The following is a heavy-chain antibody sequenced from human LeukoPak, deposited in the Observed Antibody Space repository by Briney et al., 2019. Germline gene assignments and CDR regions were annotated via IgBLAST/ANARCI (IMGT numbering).Heavy chain of an antibody. J-gene: IGHJ4*02. Sequence: ASVKVSCKVSGYTLTELSMHWVRQAPGKGLEWMGGFNPEAGQTIYAQTFQGRVTMTEDTSTDTAYMEMSSLRSEDTAVYYCETGRIVDDILTGYSVSDYWGQGTLVTVSS. CDR1: GYTLTELS. D-gene: IGHD3-9*01. V-gene: IGHV1-24*01. CDR3: ETGRIVDDILTGYSVSDY. CDR2: FNPEAGQT.